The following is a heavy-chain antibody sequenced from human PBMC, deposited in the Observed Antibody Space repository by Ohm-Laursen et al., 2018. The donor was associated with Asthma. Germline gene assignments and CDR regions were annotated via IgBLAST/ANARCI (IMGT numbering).Heavy chain of an antibody. Sequence: SDTLSLTCTVSGGSISSSSYYWGWIRQPPGKGLEWIGSIYYSGSTYYNPSLKSRVTISVDTSKNQFSRKLSSVTAADTAVYYCARHPTTDWFDPWGQGTLVTVSS. CDR1: GGSISSSSYY. V-gene: IGHV4-39*01. D-gene: IGHD4-11*01. CDR2: IYYSGST. CDR3: ARHPTTDWFDP. J-gene: IGHJ5*02.